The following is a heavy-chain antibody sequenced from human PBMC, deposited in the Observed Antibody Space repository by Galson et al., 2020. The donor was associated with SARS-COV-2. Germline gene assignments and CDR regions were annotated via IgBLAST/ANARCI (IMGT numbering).Heavy chain of an antibody. Sequence: ETSETLSLTCSVSGGSISSDYWSWIRQPAGKGLEWIGRIYTSGSTNYSPSLKSRVTMSVDTSKNQFSLRLTSVTAADTAVYYCARGVGWLHHFDSWGQGTLVTVSS. J-gene: IGHJ4*02. V-gene: IGHV4-4*07. CDR3: ARGVGWLHHFDS. CDR2: IYTSGST. D-gene: IGHD5-12*01. CDR1: GGSISSDY.